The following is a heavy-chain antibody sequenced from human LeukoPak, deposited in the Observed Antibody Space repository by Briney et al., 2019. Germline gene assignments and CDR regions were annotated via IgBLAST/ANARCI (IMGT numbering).Heavy chain of an antibody. CDR2: ISYDGSNK. CDR3: AREATYYYGSGGSQFDY. D-gene: IGHD3-10*01. J-gene: IGHJ4*02. Sequence: PGGSLRLSCAASGFTFSSYAMHWVRQAPGKGLEWVAVISYDGSNKYYADSVKGRFTISRDNSKNTLYLQMNSLRAEDTAVYYCAREATYYYGSGGSQFDYWGQGTLVTVSS. V-gene: IGHV3-30*04. CDR1: GFTFSSYA.